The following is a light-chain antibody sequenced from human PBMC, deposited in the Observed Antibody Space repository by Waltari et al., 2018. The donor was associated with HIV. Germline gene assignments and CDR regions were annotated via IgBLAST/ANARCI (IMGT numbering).Light chain of an antibody. CDR1: SSNIGSNT. V-gene: IGLV1-44*01. Sequence: QSVLTQPPSASGTPGQRVTISCSGSSSNIGSNTVNWYQHLPGTAPKLLIYSNNQRPSGVPDRFSASKSVTSASLASSGLQSEDEADYYCATWDDSPDGPVFGGGTKLTVL. CDR2: SNN. CDR3: ATWDDSPDGPV. J-gene: IGLJ3*02.